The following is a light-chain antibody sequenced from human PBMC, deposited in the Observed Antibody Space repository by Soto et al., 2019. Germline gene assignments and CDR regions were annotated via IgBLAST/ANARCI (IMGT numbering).Light chain of an antibody. V-gene: IGKV3-20*01. CDR3: EQYDNSPWT. CDR2: GAS. Sequence: EIVLTQSPGTLSLSPGEGATLSCRASPSVSSSYLAWYQQKPGQAPRLLIYGASSRATGIPDRVSGGGSGTDFTRTISRLEPEDFAVYYCEQYDNSPWTFGQGTKVDIK. CDR1: PSVSSSY. J-gene: IGKJ1*01.